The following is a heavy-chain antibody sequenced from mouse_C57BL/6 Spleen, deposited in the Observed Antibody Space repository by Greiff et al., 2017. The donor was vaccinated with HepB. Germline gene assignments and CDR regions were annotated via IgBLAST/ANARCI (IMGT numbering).Heavy chain of an antibody. J-gene: IGHJ4*01. Sequence: QVQLQQSGAELVKPGASVKISFKASGYAFSSYWMNWVKQRPGKGLEWIGQIYPGDGDTNYNGKFKGKATLTADKYSSTAYMQLSSLTSEDSAVYFCASYGSSNAMDYWGQGTSVTVSS. CDR1: GYAFSSYW. CDR3: ASYGSSNAMDY. V-gene: IGHV1-80*01. D-gene: IGHD1-1*01. CDR2: IYPGDGDT.